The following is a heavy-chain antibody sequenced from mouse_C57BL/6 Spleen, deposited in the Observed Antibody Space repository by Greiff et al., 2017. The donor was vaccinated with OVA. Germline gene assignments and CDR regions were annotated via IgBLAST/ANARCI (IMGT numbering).Heavy chain of an antibody. Sequence: QVQLQQPGAELVKPGASVKMSCKASGYTFTSYWITWVKQRPGQGLEWIGDIYPGSGSTNYNEKFKSKATLTVDTSSSPAYMQLSSLTSEDSAVYYCARWDYYYVMDYWGQGTSVTVSS. J-gene: IGHJ4*01. CDR3: ARWDYYYVMDY. V-gene: IGHV1-55*01. D-gene: IGHD2-4*01. CDR1: GYTFTSYW. CDR2: IYPGSGST.